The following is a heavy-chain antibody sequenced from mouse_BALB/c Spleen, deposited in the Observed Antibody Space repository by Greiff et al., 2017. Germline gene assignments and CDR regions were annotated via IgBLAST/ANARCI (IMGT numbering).Heavy chain of an antibody. D-gene: IGHD2-10*02. CDR3: AREGYGNSYYFDY. Sequence: EVKLMESGGGLVKPGGSLKLSCAASGFTFSSYAMSWVRQTPEKRLEWVASISSGGSTYYSDSVKGRVTISRDNARNILYLQMSSLRSEDTAMYYCAREGYGNSYYFDYWGQGTTLTVSS. V-gene: IGHV5-6-5*01. J-gene: IGHJ2*01. CDR1: GFTFSSYA. CDR2: ISSGGST.